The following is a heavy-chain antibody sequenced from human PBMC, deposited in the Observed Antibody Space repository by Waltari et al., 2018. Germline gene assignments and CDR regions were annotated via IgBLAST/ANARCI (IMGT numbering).Heavy chain of an antibody. CDR2: ISNTGNTV. CDR3: AREYGLRGTTMTTGY. CDR1: GFTFTDYY. V-gene: IGHV3-11*01. J-gene: IGHJ4*02. D-gene: IGHD4-17*01. Sequence: QVQLVESGGALVKPGGSLRLSCAASGFTFTDYYMTWVRQAPGKGLEWISYISNTGNTVYSAESVKCRFFVARDNAQNSLFLQMNSLRAEDTAVYYCAREYGLRGTTMTTGYWGQGTQVTVSS.